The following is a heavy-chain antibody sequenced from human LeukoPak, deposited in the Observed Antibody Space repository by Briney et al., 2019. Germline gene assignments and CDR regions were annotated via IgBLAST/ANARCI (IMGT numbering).Heavy chain of an antibody. D-gene: IGHD6-13*01. Sequence: SETLSLTCAVYGGSFSGYYWSWIRQPPGKGLEWIGEINHSGSTNYNPSLKSRVTISVDTSKNQFSLKLSSVTAADTAVYYCARGQEAAAGAGWFDPWGQGTLVTVSS. CDR3: ARGQEAAAGAGWFDP. CDR2: INHSGST. V-gene: IGHV4-34*01. J-gene: IGHJ5*02. CDR1: GGSFSGYY.